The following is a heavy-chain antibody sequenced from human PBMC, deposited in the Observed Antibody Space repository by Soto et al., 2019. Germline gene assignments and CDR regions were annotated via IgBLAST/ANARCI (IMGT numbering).Heavy chain of an antibody. Sequence: TGGSLRLSCAASGFTFSSYAMHWVRQAPGKGLEWVAVISYDGSNKYYADSVRGRLTISRDNSKNTLYLQMNSLRAEDTAVYYCARDFYDSSGYYSGDYYYYGMDVWGQGTTVTVSS. J-gene: IGHJ6*02. D-gene: IGHD3-22*01. CDR3: ARDFYDSSGYYSGDYYYYGMDV. CDR1: GFTFSSYA. CDR2: ISYDGSNK. V-gene: IGHV3-30-3*01.